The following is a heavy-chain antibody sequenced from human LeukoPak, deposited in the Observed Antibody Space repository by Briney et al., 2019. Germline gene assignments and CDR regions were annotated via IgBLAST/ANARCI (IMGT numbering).Heavy chain of an antibody. CDR1: GDSIKSVGYS. J-gene: IGHJ4*02. CDR2: VYQSGNA. V-gene: IGHV4-30-4*07. CDR3: ARIGRNYRRSSASWYYFDN. D-gene: IGHD2-2*01. Sequence: SETLSLTCAVSGDSIKSVGYSWSWIRQPPGKRLEWLGYVYQSGNANYNPSLNSRLAISVDTSRNEFSLKLTSVTAADTAVYYCARIGRNYRRSSASWYYFDNWGQGTLVTVSS.